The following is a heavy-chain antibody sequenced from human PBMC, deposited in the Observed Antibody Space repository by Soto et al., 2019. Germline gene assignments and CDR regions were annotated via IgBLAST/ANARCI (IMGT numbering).Heavy chain of an antibody. D-gene: IGHD3-3*01. CDR3: ARTEGDFWSGYYSSWGAFDI. J-gene: IGHJ3*02. CDR1: GFSLSNARMG. Sequence: QVTLKESGPVLVKPTETLTLTCTVSGFSLSNARMGVSWIRQPPGKALEWLAHIFSNDEKSYSTSLKSRLTISKDTSKSQVVLTMTNMDPVETATYYCARTEGDFWSGYYSSWGAFDIWGQGTLVTVSS. V-gene: IGHV2-26*01. CDR2: IFSNDEK.